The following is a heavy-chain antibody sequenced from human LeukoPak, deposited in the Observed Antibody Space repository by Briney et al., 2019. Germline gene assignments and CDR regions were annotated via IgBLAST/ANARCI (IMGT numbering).Heavy chain of an antibody. CDR1: GFTFSSYS. CDR3: ASPLIAAAGGGYYFDY. CDR2: ISSSSTYI. Sequence: GGSLRLSCAASGFTFSSYSMNWVRQAPGKGLEWVSFISSSSTYIYYADSLKGRFTISRDNAKNSLYLQMNSLRAEDTAVYYCASPLIAAAGGGYYFDYWGQGTLVTVSS. J-gene: IGHJ4*02. V-gene: IGHV3-21*06. D-gene: IGHD6-13*01.